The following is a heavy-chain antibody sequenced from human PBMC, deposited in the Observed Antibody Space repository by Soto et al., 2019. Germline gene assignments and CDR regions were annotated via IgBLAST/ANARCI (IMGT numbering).Heavy chain of an antibody. CDR2: IIPIFGTA. V-gene: IGHV1-69*06. J-gene: IGHJ3*02. D-gene: IGHD6-19*01. CDR3: AGSSGWYPNDPFDI. CDR1: GGTFSSYA. Sequence: QVQLVQSGAEVKKPGSSVKVSCKASGGTFSSYAISWVRQAPGQGLEWMGGIIPIFGTANYAQKFQGRVTITADKSTITAYMELSSLRSEDTAVYYCAGSSGWYPNDPFDIWGQGTMVTFSS.